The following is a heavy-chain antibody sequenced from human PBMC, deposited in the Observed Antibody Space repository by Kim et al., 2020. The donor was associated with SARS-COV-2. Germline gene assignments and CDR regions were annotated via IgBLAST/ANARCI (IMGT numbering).Heavy chain of an antibody. V-gene: IGHV3-33*01. CDR2: IWYDGSNK. Sequence: GGSLRLSCAASGFTFSSYGMHWVRQAPGKGLEWVAVIWYDGSNKYYAYSVKGRFTISRDNSKNTLYLQMNSLRAEDTAVYYCARVWFRELLLDYWGQGTLVTVSS. CDR3: ARVWFRELLLDY. D-gene: IGHD3-10*01. CDR1: GFTFSSYG. J-gene: IGHJ4*02.